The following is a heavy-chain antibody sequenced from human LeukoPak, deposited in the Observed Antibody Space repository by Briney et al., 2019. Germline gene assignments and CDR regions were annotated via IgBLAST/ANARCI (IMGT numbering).Heavy chain of an antibody. J-gene: IGHJ5*02. V-gene: IGHV1-69*13. CDR2: IIPIFGTA. CDR1: GGTFSSYG. Sequence: SVKVSCKTSGGTFSSYGISWVRQAPGQGLEWMGGIIPIFGTAHYAQKFQGRVTITADESTSTAYMELSSLRSEDMAVYYCAREATIFGVVIGFDPWGQGTLVTVSS. CDR3: AREATIFGVVIGFDP. D-gene: IGHD3-3*01.